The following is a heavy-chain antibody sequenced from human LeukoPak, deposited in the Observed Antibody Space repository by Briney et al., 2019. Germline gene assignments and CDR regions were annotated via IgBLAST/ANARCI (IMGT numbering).Heavy chain of an antibody. CDR3: AHRQRIITVAGTQFYFDY. CDR2: IYWDDDK. D-gene: IGHD6-19*01. V-gene: IGHV2-5*02. J-gene: IGHJ4*02. CDR1: GFSLSTSGVG. Sequence: SGPTLVKPTQTLTLTCTFSGFSLSTSGVGVGWIRQPPGKALEWLALIYWDDDKRYSPSLKSRLTITKDTSKNQVVLTMTNTDPVDTATYYCAHRQRIITVAGTQFYFDYWGQGTLVTVSS.